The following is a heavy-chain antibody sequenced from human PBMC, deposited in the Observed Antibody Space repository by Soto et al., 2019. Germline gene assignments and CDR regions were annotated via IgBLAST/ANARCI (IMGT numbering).Heavy chain of an antibody. D-gene: IGHD2-8*01. Sequence: GESLKISCKDDGNSFTNNWIAWVRQMPGKGLEWMGSIYPGDSDTRYSPSFEGQVTISAYEAIDTAYLQWSSLKASDTAMYYCARVSLYCTNGVCHFDYWGQGTLVTVSS. CDR1: GNSFTNNW. V-gene: IGHV5-51*01. CDR3: ARVSLYCTNGVCHFDY. J-gene: IGHJ4*02. CDR2: IYPGDSDT.